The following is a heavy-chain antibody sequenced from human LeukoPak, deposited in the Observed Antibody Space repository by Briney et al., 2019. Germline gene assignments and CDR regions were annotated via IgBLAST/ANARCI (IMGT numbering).Heavy chain of an antibody. D-gene: IGHD3-10*01. V-gene: IGHV3-21*04. J-gene: IGHJ6*02. CDR3: AKGSTQGFGELLDYYYGMDV. CDR1: RFTFSSYS. CDR2: ISSSSSYI. Sequence: GGSLRLSCAASRFTFSSYSMNWVRQAPGKGLEWVSSISSSSSYIYYADSVKGRFTISRDNSKNTLYLQMNSLRAEDTAVYYCAKGSTQGFGELLDYYYGMDVWGQGTTVTVSS.